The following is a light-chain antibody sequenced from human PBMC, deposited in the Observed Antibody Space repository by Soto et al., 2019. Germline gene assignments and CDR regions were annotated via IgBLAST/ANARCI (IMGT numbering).Light chain of an antibody. Sequence: EIVLTQSPGTLSLSPGERATLSCRASQSVSNSYLAWYQQKPGQAPRLLIYGASSRATGIPDRFSGSGSGTDFTLTISRLEPEDSAVYCCQQRSNWPPTFGQGTRLEIK. CDR2: GAS. V-gene: IGKV3D-20*02. CDR3: QQRSNWPPT. CDR1: QSVSNSY. J-gene: IGKJ5*01.